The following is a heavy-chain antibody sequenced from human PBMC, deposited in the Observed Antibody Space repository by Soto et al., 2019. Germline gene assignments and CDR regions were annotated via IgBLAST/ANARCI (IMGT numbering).Heavy chain of an antibody. CDR1: GDSISGGYY. CDR3: ARDRGSYGMDV. J-gene: IGHJ6*02. CDR2: VSPSGHT. Sequence: QVQLQESGPGLVKPSQTLSLTCTVSGDSISGGYYWSWIRQHPGKGLEWIGYVSPSGHTYYNPSLNSRVSISIDTSKNHFSLEVSSVTAADTAVYYCARDRGSYGMDVWGQGTTVTVSS. V-gene: IGHV4-31*03.